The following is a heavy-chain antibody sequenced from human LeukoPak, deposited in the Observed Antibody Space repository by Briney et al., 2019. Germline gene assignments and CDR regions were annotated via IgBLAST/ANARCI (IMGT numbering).Heavy chain of an antibody. CDR3: ARVAVVVVAATPAYYYGMDV. CDR1: GFTFSSYG. CDR2: ISYDGSNK. D-gene: IGHD2-15*01. J-gene: IGHJ6*02. V-gene: IGHV3-30*03. Sequence: GGSLRLSCAASGFTFSSYGMHWVRQAPGKGLEWVAVISYDGSNKYYADSVKGRFTISRDNSKNTLYLQMNSLRAEDTAVYYCARVAVVVVAATPAYYYGMDVWGQGTTVTVSS.